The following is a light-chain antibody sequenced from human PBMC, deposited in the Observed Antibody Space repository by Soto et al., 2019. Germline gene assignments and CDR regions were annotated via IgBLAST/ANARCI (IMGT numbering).Light chain of an antibody. CDR1: GSDVGGYNS. Sequence: QSVLTQPRSVSGSPGQSVTISCTGTGSDVGGYNSVSWYQQHPGKAPKLIIYDVSKRPSGVPDRFSGSKSGNTASLTISGLQAEDEADYYCCSYAGSYTFVVFGGGTKLTVL. V-gene: IGLV2-11*01. CDR2: DVS. CDR3: CSYAGSYTFVV. J-gene: IGLJ2*01.